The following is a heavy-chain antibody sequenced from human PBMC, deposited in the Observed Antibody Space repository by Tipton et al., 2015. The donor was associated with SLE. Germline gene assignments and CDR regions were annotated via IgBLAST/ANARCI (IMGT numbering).Heavy chain of an antibody. D-gene: IGHD4-23*01. V-gene: IGHV4-39*07. J-gene: IGHJ4*02. CDR2: IYYSGGT. Sequence: TLSLTCTVSGGSISSSSYYWGWIRQPPGKGLEWIGSIYYSGGTYFNPSLKSRVTISVDTSKNQFSLKLSSVTAADTAVYYCARHGGYYFDYWGQGTLVTVSS. CDR3: ARHGGYYFDY. CDR1: GGSISSSSYY.